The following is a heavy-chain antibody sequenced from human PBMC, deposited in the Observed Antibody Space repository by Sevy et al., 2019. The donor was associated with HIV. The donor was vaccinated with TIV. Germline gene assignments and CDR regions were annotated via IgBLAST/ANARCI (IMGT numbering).Heavy chain of an antibody. J-gene: IGHJ4*02. V-gene: IGHV4-39*01. D-gene: IGHD3-22*01. CDR1: GASISSTDYY. CDR3: VGPKLTYSRGGHYFDY. CDR2: IRHGGYT. Sequence: SETLSLTCTVSGASISSTDYYWGWIRQSPGKGLEWIASIRHGGYTFYNPSLKSRVSISADTSKNQFSLKLRFVSAAETSIYYCVGPKLTYSRGGHYFDYWGQGTVVTVSS.